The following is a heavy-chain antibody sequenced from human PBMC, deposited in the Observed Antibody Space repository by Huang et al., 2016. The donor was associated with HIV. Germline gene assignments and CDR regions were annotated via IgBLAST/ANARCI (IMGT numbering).Heavy chain of an antibody. CDR1: GYIFTTYS. Sequence: HVQLVQSGAEFKKPGASLKLSCAASGYIFTTYSIHWFRRVPGQSLQWLGWINPGNGRIPCLHSFNGRVILSRDLSAATVYMQLSGLTADDTATYFCARAARGDGYHGAFDVWGQGTMVTV. CDR3: ARAARGDGYHGAFDV. V-gene: IGHV1-3*01. CDR2: INPGNGRI. D-gene: IGHD2-2*03. J-gene: IGHJ3*01.